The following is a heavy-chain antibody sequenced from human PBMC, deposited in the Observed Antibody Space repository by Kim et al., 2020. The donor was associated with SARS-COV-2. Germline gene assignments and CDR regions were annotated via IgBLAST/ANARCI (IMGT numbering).Heavy chain of an antibody. Sequence: YSAYSVKGRFTIPRDNSKNTLYLQMNSLRAEDTAVYYCAKELGVWFDPWGQGTLVTVSS. J-gene: IGHJ5*02. CDR3: AKELGVWFDP. V-gene: IGHV3-23*01.